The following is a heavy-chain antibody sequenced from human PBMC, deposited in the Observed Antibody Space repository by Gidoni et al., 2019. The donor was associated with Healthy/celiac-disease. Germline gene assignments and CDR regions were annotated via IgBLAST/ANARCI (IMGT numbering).Heavy chain of an antibody. CDR2: CEPEDGET. Sequence: QLVQSAAAVKNPGASVTVSCKVSGYTLTELSMHWVRQAPGKGLEWMGGCEPEDGETIYAQKFQGRVTMTEDTSTDTAYMELSSLRSEDTAGYYWATDSAFYGSGRGPFDYWGQGTLVTVSS. J-gene: IGHJ4*02. CDR3: ATDSAFYGSGRGPFDY. V-gene: IGHV1-24*01. CDR1: GYTLTELS. D-gene: IGHD3-10*01.